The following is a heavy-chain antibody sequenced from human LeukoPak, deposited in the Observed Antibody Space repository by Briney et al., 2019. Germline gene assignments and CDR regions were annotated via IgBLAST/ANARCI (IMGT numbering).Heavy chain of an antibody. CDR2: ISYDGNNK. D-gene: IGHD4-17*01. J-gene: IGHJ4*02. CDR1: GFTFSSYA. V-gene: IGHV3-30*04. CDR3: ARDLESTVTLDY. Sequence: GGSLRLSCAASGFTFSSYAMHWVRQAPGKGLEWVAVISYDGNNKYYADSVKGRFTIFRDNSKNTLYLQMNRLRAEDTAVYYCARDLESTVTLDYWGQGTLVTVSS.